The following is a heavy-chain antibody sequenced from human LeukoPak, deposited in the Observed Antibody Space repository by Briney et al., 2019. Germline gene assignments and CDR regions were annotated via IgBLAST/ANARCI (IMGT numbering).Heavy chain of an antibody. V-gene: IGHV3-15*01. CDR1: GFTFTNAW. CDR3: ITVYDSVAN. CDR2: IKSRPDGGTT. D-gene: IGHD5-12*01. Sequence: NTGGSLRLSCAASGFTFTNAWMDWVRQAPGKGREWVGRIKSRPDGGTTDYAAPVKGRFTISRDDSKNTLYLHMNSLKTEDTAVYYCITVYDSVANWGQGTLVTVSS. J-gene: IGHJ4*02.